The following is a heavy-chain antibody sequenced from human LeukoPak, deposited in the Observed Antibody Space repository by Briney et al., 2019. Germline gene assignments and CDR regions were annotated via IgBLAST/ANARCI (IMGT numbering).Heavy chain of an antibody. V-gene: IGHV3-66*01. J-gene: IGHJ4*02. D-gene: IGHD6-19*01. CDR1: GFTVSSNY. Sequence: GGSLRLSCAASGFTVSSNYVSWVRQAPGKGLEWVSVIYSGGSTYYADSVKGRFTISRDNSKNTLYLQMNSLRAEDTAVYYCARGLLPYSSGWVIFDYWGQGTLVTVSS. CDR3: ARGLLPYSSGWVIFDY. CDR2: IYSGGST.